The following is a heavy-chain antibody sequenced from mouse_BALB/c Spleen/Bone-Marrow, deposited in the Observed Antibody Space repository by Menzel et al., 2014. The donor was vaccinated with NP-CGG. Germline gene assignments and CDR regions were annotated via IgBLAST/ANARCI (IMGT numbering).Heavy chain of an antibody. CDR1: GYAFSSYW. Sequence: VQGVESGAELVRPGSSVKISCKASGYAFSSYWMSWVKQRPGQGLEWIGQIYPGDGDTNYNGKFKGKATLTADKSSSTAFMQLSSLTSVDSAVYFCARGYYYGSTYGWYFDVWGAGTTVTVSS. CDR2: IYPGDGDT. J-gene: IGHJ1*01. D-gene: IGHD1-1*01. CDR3: ARGYYYGSTYGWYFDV. V-gene: IGHV1-80*01.